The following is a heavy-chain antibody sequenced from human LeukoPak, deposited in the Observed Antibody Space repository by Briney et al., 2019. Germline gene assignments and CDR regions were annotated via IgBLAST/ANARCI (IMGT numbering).Heavy chain of an antibody. CDR2: INHSGST. D-gene: IGHD4/OR15-4a*01. Sequence: SETLSLTCAVYGVSFSDYYWSWIRQPPGKGLEWIGEINHSGSTNYNPSLKSRVTISVDTAKNQFSLKLSSVTAADTAVYYCARRVPTLDYWGQGTLVTVSS. J-gene: IGHJ4*02. CDR3: ARRVPTLDY. V-gene: IGHV4-34*01. CDR1: GVSFSDYY.